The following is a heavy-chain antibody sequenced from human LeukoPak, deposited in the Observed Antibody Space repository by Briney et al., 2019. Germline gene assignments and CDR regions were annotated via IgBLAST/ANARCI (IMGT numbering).Heavy chain of an antibody. Sequence: PSETLSLTCTVSGGSISSGDYCWNWIRQPPGKGLEWIGYMSNSGSTYYNPSLKSRVTISVDTSKNQFSLKLNSVTAADTAVYYCARFAHSSGWYDYWGQGTLVTVSS. D-gene: IGHD6-19*01. CDR1: GGSISSGDYC. J-gene: IGHJ4*02. V-gene: IGHV4-30-4*08. CDR2: MSNSGST. CDR3: ARFAHSSGWYDY.